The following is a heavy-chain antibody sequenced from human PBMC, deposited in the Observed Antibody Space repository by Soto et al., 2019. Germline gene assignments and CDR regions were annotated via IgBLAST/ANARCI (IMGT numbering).Heavy chain of an antibody. V-gene: IGHV3-49*03. CDR2: IRSKARGETT. Sequence: GGSLRLSCTAAGFTFGEYTMGWFRLAPGKRLEWGGFIRSKARGETTEYAATVKGRFTISRDDSNSIAYLQMDSLKIEDTAVYYCTRDFRGGSSWSDYWGQGT. J-gene: IGHJ4*02. CDR3: TRDFRGGSSWSDY. D-gene: IGHD3-10*01. CDR1: GFTFGEYT.